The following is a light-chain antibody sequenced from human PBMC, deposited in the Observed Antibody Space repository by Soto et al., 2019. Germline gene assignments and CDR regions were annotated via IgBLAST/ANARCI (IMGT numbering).Light chain of an antibody. Sequence: EIVLTQSPATLSLSPGERATLSCRASQNVNKYLFWYQQKPGQSPRLLIYDASNRATGIPARFSGSGSGTDFTLTISSLEPEDFAFYYGQQRSNWPWSFGQGTKVDIK. J-gene: IGKJ1*01. CDR1: QNVNKY. CDR2: DAS. V-gene: IGKV3-11*01. CDR3: QQRSNWPWS.